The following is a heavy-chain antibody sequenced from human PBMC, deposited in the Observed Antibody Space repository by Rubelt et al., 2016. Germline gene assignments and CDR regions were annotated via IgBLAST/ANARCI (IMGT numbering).Heavy chain of an antibody. V-gene: IGHV1-3*01. J-gene: IGHJ4*02. Sequence: QVQLVRSGAEVKKPGASVKVSCKASGYTFTNYGTHWVRQAPGQRLEWMGWIDAGNGDTKYSQKLKDRVSITRDASANTAYMELSSLRSEDTAVYYCARANHGDYEDYWGQGTLVTVSS. CDR2: IDAGNGDT. CDR3: ARANHGDYEDY. CDR1: GYTFTNYG. D-gene: IGHD4-17*01.